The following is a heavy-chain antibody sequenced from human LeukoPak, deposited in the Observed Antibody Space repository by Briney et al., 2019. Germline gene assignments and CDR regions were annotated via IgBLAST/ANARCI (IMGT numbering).Heavy chain of an antibody. D-gene: IGHD3-22*01. CDR2: INHSGST. V-gene: IGHV4-34*01. J-gene: IGHJ4*02. CDR3: ARGTYYYDSSGYYSDY. CDR1: GGSFSGYY. Sequence: SETLSLTCAVYGGSFSGYYWSWICQPPGKGLEWNGEINHSGSTNYNPSLKSRVTISVDTSKNQFSLKLSSVTAADTAVYYCARGTYYYDSSGYYSDYWGQGTLVTVSS.